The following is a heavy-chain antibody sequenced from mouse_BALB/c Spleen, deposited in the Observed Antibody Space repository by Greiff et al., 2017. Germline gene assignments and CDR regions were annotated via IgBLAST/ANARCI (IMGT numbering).Heavy chain of an antibody. D-gene: IGHD2-4*01. CDR2: ISSGGSYT. V-gene: IGHV5-9-4*01. CDR1: GFTFSSYA. CDR3: ARDDYDQAWFAY. J-gene: IGHJ3*01. Sequence: EVKLVESGGGLVKPGGSLKLSCAASGFTFSSYAMSWVRQSPEKRLEWVAEISSGGSYTYYPDTVTGRFTISRDNAKNTLYLEMSSLRSEDTAMYYCARDDYDQAWFAYGGQGTRVTVSA.